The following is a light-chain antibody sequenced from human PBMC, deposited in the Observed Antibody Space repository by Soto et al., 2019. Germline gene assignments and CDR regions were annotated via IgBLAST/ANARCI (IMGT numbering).Light chain of an antibody. CDR2: DAS. V-gene: IGKV1-13*02. CDR1: QGIGSA. Sequence: AAQLTQSPSSLSASVGDRVTISCRASQGIGSALAWYQQKPGKAPKVLIYDASSLKSGVPSRFSGSGSGTDFTLTISSLQPEDFATYYCQQFNRFPLTCGGGTKVEIK. J-gene: IGKJ4*01. CDR3: QQFNRFPLT.